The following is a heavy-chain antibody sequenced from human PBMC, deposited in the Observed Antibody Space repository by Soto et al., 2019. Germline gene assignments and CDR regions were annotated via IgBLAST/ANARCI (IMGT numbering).Heavy chain of an antibody. D-gene: IGHD5-12*01. V-gene: IGHV3-23*01. CDR2: IDAGGGGT. Sequence: EVQLLESGGGLVQPGGSLRLSCAASGFTFSTYAMTWVRQAPGKGLGYFSSIDAGGGGTYYANSVKGRFTISRDNSKNTLYLQMDSLRAEDTAIYYCTKGGSRDGYNPWGQGALVTVSS. CDR3: TKGGSRDGYNP. J-gene: IGHJ5*02. CDR1: GFTFSTYA.